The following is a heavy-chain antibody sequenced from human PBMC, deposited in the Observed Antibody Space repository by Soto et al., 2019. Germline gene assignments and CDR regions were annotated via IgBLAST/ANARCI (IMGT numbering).Heavy chain of an antibody. CDR3: ARSRGDDYIWGSYQD. V-gene: IGHV4-4*02. CDR2: IYHSGST. Sequence: QVQLQESGPGLVKPSGTLSLTCAVSSGSISSSNWWSWVRQPPGKGLEWIGEIYHSGSTNYNPSLTSRGNISVDKSKNQFSLKLSSVTAADTAVYYCARSRGDDYIWGSYQDWGQGTLVTVSS. J-gene: IGHJ4*02. D-gene: IGHD3-16*02. CDR1: SGSISSSNW.